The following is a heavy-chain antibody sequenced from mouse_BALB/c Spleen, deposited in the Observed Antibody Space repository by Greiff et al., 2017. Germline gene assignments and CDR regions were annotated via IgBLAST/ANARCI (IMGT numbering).Heavy chain of an antibody. CDR3: ARTGVTTERGYFDV. V-gene: IGHV2-2*02. CDR1: GFSLTSYG. D-gene: IGHD1-1*01. CDR2: IWSGGST. Sequence: VQLQQSGPGLVQPSQSLSITCTVSGFSLTSYGVHWVRQSPGKGLEWLGVIWSGGSTDYNAAFISRLSISKDNSKSQVFFKMNSLQANDTAIYYCARTGVTTERGYFDVWGAGTTVTVSS. J-gene: IGHJ1*01.